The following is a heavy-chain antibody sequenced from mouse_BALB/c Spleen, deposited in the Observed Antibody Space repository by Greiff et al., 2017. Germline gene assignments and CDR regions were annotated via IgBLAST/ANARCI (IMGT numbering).Heavy chain of an antibody. V-gene: IGHV1-7*01. CDR1: GYTFTSYW. Sequence: QVQLQQSGAELAKPGASVKMSCKASGYTFTSYWMHWVKQRPGQGLEWIGYINPSTGYTEYNQKFKDKATLTADKSSSTAYMQLSILTAEDSAVYYCAREGEDYAMDYWGQGTSVTVSA. CDR2: INPSTGYT. CDR3: AREGEDYAMDY. J-gene: IGHJ4*01.